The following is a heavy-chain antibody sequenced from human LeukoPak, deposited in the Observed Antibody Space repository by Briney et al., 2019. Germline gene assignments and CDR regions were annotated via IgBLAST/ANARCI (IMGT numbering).Heavy chain of an antibody. CDR2: ISGNGGRT. CDR1: GFTFSSYA. CDR3: AKLRDLDTVLGRFDN. Sequence: GGSLRLSCAASGFTFSSYAMSGVREAPGKVLEVGSVISGNGGRTYYADSVRGRFTISRDNHKNTLYLQMHSLRAENTAEYYCAKLRDLDTVLGRFDNWGQGTLVTVSS. D-gene: IGHD5-18*01. V-gene: IGHV3-23*01. J-gene: IGHJ5*02.